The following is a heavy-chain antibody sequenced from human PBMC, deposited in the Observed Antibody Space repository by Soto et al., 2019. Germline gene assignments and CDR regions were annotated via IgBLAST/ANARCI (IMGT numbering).Heavy chain of an antibody. D-gene: IGHD2-15*01. Sequence: QVQLVQSGAEVKKPGASVKVSCKASGYTFTSYYMHWVRQAPGQGLEWMGIINPSGGSTSYAQKFQGRVTMTRDTSTSTVYMELSSLRSEDTAVYYCARVPAATTGRVYFDYWGQGTLVTVSS. CDR1: GYTFTSYY. CDR3: ARVPAATTGRVYFDY. V-gene: IGHV1-46*01. CDR2: INPSGGST. J-gene: IGHJ4*02.